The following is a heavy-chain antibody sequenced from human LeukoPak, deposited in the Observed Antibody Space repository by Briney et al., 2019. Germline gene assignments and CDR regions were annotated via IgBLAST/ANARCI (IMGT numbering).Heavy chain of an antibody. Sequence: SETLSLTCTVSGGSISSYYWSWIRQPPGKGLEWIGYIYYSGSTNYNPSLKSRVTISVDTSKNQFSLKLSSVTAADTAVYYCAGHYCRGGSCYPRYWGQGTLVTVSS. CDR2: IYYSGST. CDR3: AGHYCRGGSCYPRY. CDR1: GGSISSYY. J-gene: IGHJ4*02. V-gene: IGHV4-59*01. D-gene: IGHD2-15*01.